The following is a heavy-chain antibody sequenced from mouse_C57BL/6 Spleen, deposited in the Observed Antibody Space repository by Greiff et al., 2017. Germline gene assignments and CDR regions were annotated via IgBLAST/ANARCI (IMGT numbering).Heavy chain of an antibody. CDR3: ARKGPLYYGSSYPYYFDY. V-gene: IGHV1-50*01. CDR2: IDPSDSYT. CDR1: GYTFTSYW. D-gene: IGHD1-1*01. Sequence: VQLQQPGAELVKPGASVKLSCKASGYTFTSYWMQWVKQRPGQGLEWIGEIDPSDSYTNYNQKFKGKATLTVDTSSSTAYMQLSSLTSEDSAVYYCARKGPLYYGSSYPYYFDYWGQGTTLTVSS. J-gene: IGHJ2*01.